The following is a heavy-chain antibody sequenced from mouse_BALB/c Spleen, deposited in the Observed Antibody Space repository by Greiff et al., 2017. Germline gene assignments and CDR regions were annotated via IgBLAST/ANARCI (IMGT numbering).Heavy chain of an antibody. J-gene: IGHJ3*01. Sequence: EVQLQQSGAELVKPGASVKLSCTASGFNIKDTYMHWVKQRPEQGLEWIGRIDPANGNTKYDPKFQGKATITADTSSNTAFLQLSSLTSEDTAVYYCAEGDDPLSYWGQGTLVTVSA. V-gene: IGHV14-3*02. CDR2: IDPANGNT. CDR1: GFNIKDTY. CDR3: AEGDDPLSY.